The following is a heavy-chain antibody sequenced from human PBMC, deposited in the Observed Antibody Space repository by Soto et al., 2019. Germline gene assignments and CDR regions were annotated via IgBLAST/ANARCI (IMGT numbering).Heavy chain of an antibody. D-gene: IGHD1-7*01. CDR1: GFSFSSDS. J-gene: IGHJ4*02. CDR2: ISSSGSFK. CDR3: ARDPPTGTTLEWADS. V-gene: IGHV3-21*01. Sequence: GSLRLSCAASGFSFSSDSMGWVRQAPGKVLEWVSSISSSGSFKNYADSVKGRFTISRDNAKNSLYLLLSGLKEEDTAVYYCARDPPTGTTLEWADSWGQGTLVTVSS.